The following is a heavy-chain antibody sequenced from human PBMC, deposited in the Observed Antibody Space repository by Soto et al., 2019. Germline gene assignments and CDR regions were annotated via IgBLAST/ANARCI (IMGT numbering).Heavy chain of an antibody. CDR2: ISAYNGNT. CDR3: ARDRATIFGVVIDY. V-gene: IGHV1-18*01. J-gene: IGHJ4*02. D-gene: IGHD3-3*01. CDR1: GYTFTSYG. Sequence: ASVKVSCKASGYTFTSYGISWVRQAPGQGLEGMGWISAYNGNTNYAQKLQGRVTMTTDTSTSTAYMELRSLRSDDTAVYYCARDRATIFGVVIDYWGQGTLVTVSS.